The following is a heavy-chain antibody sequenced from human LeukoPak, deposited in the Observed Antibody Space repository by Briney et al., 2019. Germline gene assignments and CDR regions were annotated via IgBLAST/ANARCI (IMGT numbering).Heavy chain of an antibody. V-gene: IGHV4-59*01. CDR3: ARVTKSGSRAFDI. CDR1: GGSISSYY. CDR2: ISYSGST. D-gene: IGHD3-3*01. Sequence: SETLSLTCTVSGGSISSYYWSWIRQPPGKGLEWIGYISYSGSTNYNPSLKSRVTISVDTSKNQFSLKLSSVTAADTAVYYCARVTKSGSRAFDIWGQGTMVTVSS. J-gene: IGHJ3*02.